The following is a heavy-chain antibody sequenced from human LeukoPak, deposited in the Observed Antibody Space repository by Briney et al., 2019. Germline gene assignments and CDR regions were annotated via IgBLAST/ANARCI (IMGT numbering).Heavy chain of an antibody. D-gene: IGHD6-13*01. V-gene: IGHV1-8*01. CDR2: MHPNSGNT. CDR3: ARGHESYSSSWWGGWYYMDV. J-gene: IGHJ6*03. CDR1: GYTFTSYD. Sequence: ASVKVSCKASGYTFTSYDINWVRQAAGQGLEWIGWMHPNSGNTGYAQKFQGRVTMTRNTSISTAYMELSSLRSEDTAVYYCARGHESYSSSWWGGWYYMDVWGKGTTVTVSS.